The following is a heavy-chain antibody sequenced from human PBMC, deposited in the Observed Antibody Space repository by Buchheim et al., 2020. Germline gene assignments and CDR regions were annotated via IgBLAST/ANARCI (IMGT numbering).Heavy chain of an antibody. Sequence: QVQLQESGPGLVKPSETLSLTCTVSGGSISSYYWSWIRQSPGKGLEWIGYIYYSGTTNYNPSLKSRVTISVDTSKNQFSLKLSSVTAADTAVYYCARGGLGYCSNGICSRSRVTPIDYWGQGSL. CDR2: IYYSGTT. CDR1: GGSISSYY. J-gene: IGHJ4*02. V-gene: IGHV4-59*01. CDR3: ARGGLGYCSNGICSRSRVTPIDY. D-gene: IGHD2-8*01.